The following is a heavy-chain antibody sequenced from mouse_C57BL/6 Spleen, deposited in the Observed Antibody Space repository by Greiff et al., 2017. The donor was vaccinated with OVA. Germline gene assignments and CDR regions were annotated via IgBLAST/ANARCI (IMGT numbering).Heavy chain of an antibody. D-gene: IGHD2-2*01. CDR2: IRSKSNNYAT. V-gene: IGHV10-1*01. CDR3: VRHGEWFYYAMDY. J-gene: IGHJ4*01. Sequence: EVMLVESGGGLVQPKGSLKLSCAASGFSFNTYAMNWVRQAPGKGLEWVARIRSKSNNYATYYADSVKDRFTISRDDSESMLYLQMNNLKTEDTAMYYCVRHGEWFYYAMDYWGQGTSVTVSS. CDR1: GFSFNTYA.